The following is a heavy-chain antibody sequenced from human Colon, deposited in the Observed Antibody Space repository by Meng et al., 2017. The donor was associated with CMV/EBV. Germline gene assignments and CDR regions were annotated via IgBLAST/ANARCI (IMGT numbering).Heavy chain of an antibody. D-gene: IGHD3-22*01. V-gene: IGHV4-30-4*01. CDR1: CSISIGDYY. Sequence: CSISIGDYYWSWTRQPPGKCLEWIGYIYYSGSTYYNPSLKSRVTISVDTSKNQFSLKLSSVTAADTAVYYCARDNIMRGYSLSWFDPWGQGTLVTVSS. CDR3: ARDNIMRGYSLSWFDP. CDR2: IYYSGST. J-gene: IGHJ5*02.